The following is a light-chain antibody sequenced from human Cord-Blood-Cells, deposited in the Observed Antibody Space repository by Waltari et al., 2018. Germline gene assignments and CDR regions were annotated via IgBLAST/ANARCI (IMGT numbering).Light chain of an antibody. CDR2: AAS. Sequence: DIQMTQSPSSLYASVGDRVTITCRASQSISSYLNWYQQKPVKDPKLLVYAASSLQSGXXXRFSCSGFGKDFTLTIISLQPEDFATYYCQQSYSTPRTFGQGTKVEIK. CDR3: QQSYSTPRT. CDR1: QSISSY. J-gene: IGKJ1*01. V-gene: IGKV1-39*01.